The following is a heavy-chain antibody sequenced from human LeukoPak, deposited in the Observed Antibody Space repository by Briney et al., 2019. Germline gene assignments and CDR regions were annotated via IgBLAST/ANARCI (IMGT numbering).Heavy chain of an antibody. V-gene: IGHV3-30*03. CDR1: GFTFSSYG. D-gene: IGHD3-16*01. CDR2: ISFDGKNK. Sequence: GGSLRLSCAASGFTFSSYGMHWVRQAPGKGLEWVAVISFDGKNKYYADSVKGRFTISRDNPKNSLYLQMNTLRPEDTALYYCARDLYAYVWGTPTYFDYWGQGTLVTVSS. J-gene: IGHJ4*02. CDR3: ARDLYAYVWGTPTYFDY.